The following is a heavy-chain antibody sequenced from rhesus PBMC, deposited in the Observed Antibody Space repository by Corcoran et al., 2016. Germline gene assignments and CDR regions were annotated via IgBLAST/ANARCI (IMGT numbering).Heavy chain of an antibody. J-gene: IGHJ4*01. V-gene: IGHV3-54*02. Sequence: EVQLVESGGGLVQPGGSLRLSCAASGFTFSSYGMHWVRQARGKGLVWVAVISYDRRKKYYSDSVKDRFTISRDKSKNMLYLQMNNLKLADTAVYYCAREYNWNYPFDYWGQGVLVTVSS. CDR1: GFTFSSYG. CDR3: AREYNWNYPFDY. CDR2: ISYDRRKK. D-gene: IGHD1-26*01.